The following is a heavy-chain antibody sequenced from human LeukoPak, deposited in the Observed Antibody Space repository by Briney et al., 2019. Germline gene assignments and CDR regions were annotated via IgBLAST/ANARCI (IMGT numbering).Heavy chain of an antibody. V-gene: IGHV1-69*05. D-gene: IGHD3-9*01. J-gene: IGHJ6*03. CDR2: IIPIFGTA. Sequence: ASVKVSCKASGGTFSSYAIRWVRQAPGQGLEWMGGIIPIFGTANYAQKFQGRVTITTDESTSTAYMELSSLRSEDTAVYYCASGRLAGYYDRVSYMGVWGKGTTVTVSS. CDR3: ASGRLAGYYDRVSYMGV. CDR1: GGTFSSYA.